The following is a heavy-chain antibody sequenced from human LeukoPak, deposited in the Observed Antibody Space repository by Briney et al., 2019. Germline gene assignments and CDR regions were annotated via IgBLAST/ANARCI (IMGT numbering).Heavy chain of an antibody. Sequence: GGSLRLSCAASGFTFSSYGMHWVRQAPGKGLEWVAVISYDGSNKYYADSVKGRFTISRDNSKNTLYLQMNSLRAEDTAVYYCAKDSGYSGYDLHFDYWGQGTLVTVSS. J-gene: IGHJ4*02. V-gene: IGHV3-30*18. CDR3: AKDSGYSGYDLHFDY. D-gene: IGHD5-12*01. CDR1: GFTFSSYG. CDR2: ISYDGSNK.